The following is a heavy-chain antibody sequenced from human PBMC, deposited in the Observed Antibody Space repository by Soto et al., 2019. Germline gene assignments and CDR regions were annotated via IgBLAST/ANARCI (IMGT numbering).Heavy chain of an antibody. Sequence: SETLSLTCAVSGYSISSGYYWDWIRQPPGKGLEWIGSIYHSGSTYYNPSLKSRVTISVDTSKNQFSLKLSSVTAADTAVYYCARDPGNDWFDPWGQGTLVTVSS. V-gene: IGHV4-38-2*02. J-gene: IGHJ5*02. CDR3: ARDPGNDWFDP. D-gene: IGHD1-1*01. CDR1: GYSISSGYY. CDR2: IYHSGST.